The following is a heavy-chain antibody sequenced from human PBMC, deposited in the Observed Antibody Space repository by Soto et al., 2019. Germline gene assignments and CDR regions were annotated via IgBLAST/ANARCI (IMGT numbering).Heavy chain of an antibody. V-gene: IGHV3-23*01. CDR3: AKSRTATTSCYGS. J-gene: IGHJ5*02. CDR2: ISASGGGT. D-gene: IGHD2-2*01. Sequence: EVHLLESGGGLVQPGGSLRLSCAASGFTFSNYAMTWVRRAPGKGLEWVSSISASGGGTFYADSVKGRFIISRDSSKNTLYLQMNSLSVEATAVYYCAKSRTATTSCYGSWGQGTLVTVSS. CDR1: GFTFSNYA.